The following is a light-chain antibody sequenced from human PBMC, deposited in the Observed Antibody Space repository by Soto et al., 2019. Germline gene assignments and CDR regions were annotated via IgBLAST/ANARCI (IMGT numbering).Light chain of an antibody. CDR2: TAS. CDR1: QSIGIW. Sequence: IQMTQSPSTLSASVGDRVAITCRASQSIGIWLAWYQQKPGKAPRFLIYTASTLESGVPSSFSGSGYGTEFTLTISSLQPDDFATYYCQQYKDYSWTFGQGTKVEFK. CDR3: QQYKDYSWT. V-gene: IGKV1-5*03. J-gene: IGKJ1*01.